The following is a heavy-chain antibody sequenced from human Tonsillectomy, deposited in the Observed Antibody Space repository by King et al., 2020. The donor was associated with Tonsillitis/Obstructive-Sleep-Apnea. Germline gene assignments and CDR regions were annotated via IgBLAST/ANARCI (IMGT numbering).Heavy chain of an antibody. CDR3: ARYRREGDLHPHDAFDI. CDR1: GFTFSSYG. J-gene: IGHJ3*02. CDR2: IWYDGSNK. V-gene: IGHV3-33*01. D-gene: IGHD2-21*01. Sequence: QVQLVESGGGVVQPGRSLRLSCAASGFTFSSYGMHWVRQAPGKGLEWVAVIWYDGSNKYYADSVKGRFTISRDNSKNTLYLQMNSLRAEDTAVYYCARYRREGDLHPHDAFDIWGQGTMVTVSS.